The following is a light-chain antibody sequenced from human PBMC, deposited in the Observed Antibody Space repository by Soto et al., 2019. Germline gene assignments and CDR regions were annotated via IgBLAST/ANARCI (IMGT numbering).Light chain of an antibody. CDR1: SSDVGGYHY. CDR3: CSYAGSYTLV. J-gene: IGLJ2*01. CDR2: DVN. V-gene: IGLV2-11*01. Sequence: QSALTQPRSVSGSPGQSVTLSCTGTSSDVGGYHYVSWYQHHRGTAPKIIIYDVNKRPSGVPDRFSGSKSGNTASLTISGLQTEDEADYYCCSYAGSYTLVFGGGTKLTVL.